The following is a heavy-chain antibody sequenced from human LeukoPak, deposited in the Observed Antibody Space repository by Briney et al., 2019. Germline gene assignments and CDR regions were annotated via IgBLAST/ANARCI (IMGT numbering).Heavy chain of an antibody. CDR3: ARAYLHPYSSVLNWFDP. CDR1: GYTFTGYY. V-gene: IGHV1-2*02. Sequence: ASVKVSCKASGYTFTGYYMHWVRQAPGQGLEWMGWINPNSGGTNYAQKFQGRVTMTRDTSISTAYMELSRLRSDDTAVYYCARAYLHPYSSVLNWFDPWGQGTLVTVSS. D-gene: IGHD6-19*01. CDR2: INPNSGGT. J-gene: IGHJ5*02.